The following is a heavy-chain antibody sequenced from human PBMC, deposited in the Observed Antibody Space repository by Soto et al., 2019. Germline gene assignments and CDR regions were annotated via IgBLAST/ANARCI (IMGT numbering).Heavy chain of an antibody. CDR3: AKLXGSIVGATTAGGGAFDI. Sequence: PGGSLRLSCAASGFTFSSYGMHWVRQAPGKGLEWVAVISYDGSNKYYADSVKGRFTISRDNSKNTLYLQMNSLRAEDTAVYYCAKLXGSIVGATTAGGGAFDIWGPGTMVTVSS. CDR1: GFTFSSYG. V-gene: IGHV3-30*18. J-gene: IGHJ3*02. CDR2: ISYDGSNK. D-gene: IGHD1-26*01.